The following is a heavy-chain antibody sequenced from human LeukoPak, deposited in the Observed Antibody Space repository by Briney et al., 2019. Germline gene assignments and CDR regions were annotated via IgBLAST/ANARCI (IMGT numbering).Heavy chain of an antibody. V-gene: IGHV5-51*01. D-gene: IGHD2-2*01. CDR2: IYPGDSDT. CDR3: ARHKGGQLLIFDP. Sequence: GESLKISCQGSGYSFTTCWIGWVRQMPGKGLEWMGMIYPGDSDTRYSPSFQGQVTISADKSISTAYLQWSSLKASDTAMYYCARHKGGQLLIFDPWGQGTLVTVSS. CDR1: GYSFTTCW. J-gene: IGHJ5*02.